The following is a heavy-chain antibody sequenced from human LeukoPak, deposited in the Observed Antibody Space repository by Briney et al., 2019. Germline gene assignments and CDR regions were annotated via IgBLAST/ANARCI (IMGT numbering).Heavy chain of an antibody. V-gene: IGHV3-23*01. CDR2: ISGSGGST. CDR1: GFTVSRNY. D-gene: IGHD3-16*01. CDR3: AKGYYDYVWGSYYFDY. Sequence: PGGSLRLSCAASGFTVSRNYMTWLRQARGEGLEWVSAISGSGGSTYYADSVKGRFTISRDNSRDTLYLQMNSLRAEDTAVYYCAKGYYDYVWGSYYFDYWGQGTLVTVSS. J-gene: IGHJ4*02.